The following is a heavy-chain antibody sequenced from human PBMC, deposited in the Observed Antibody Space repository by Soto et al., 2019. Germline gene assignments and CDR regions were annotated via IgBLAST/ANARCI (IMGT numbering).Heavy chain of an antibody. D-gene: IGHD6-13*01. CDR2: IYYSGST. J-gene: IGHJ4*02. V-gene: IGHV4-39*01. CDR3: ARHRETAAGNGLDFDY. Sequence: SETLSLTCTVSGGSISSSSYYWGWIRQPPGKGLEWIGSIYYSGSTYYNPSLKSRVTISVDTSKNQFSLKLSSVTAADTAVYYCARHRETAAGNGLDFDYWGQGTLVTVSS. CDR1: GGSISSSSYY.